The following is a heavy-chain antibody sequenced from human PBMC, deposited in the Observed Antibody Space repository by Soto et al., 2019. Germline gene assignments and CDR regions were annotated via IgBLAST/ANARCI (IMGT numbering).Heavy chain of an antibody. D-gene: IGHD3-16*02. CDR2: TYYRSKWYN. J-gene: IGHJ5*02. CDR3: ARGPSVGELSSIPDNWFDP. CDR1: GDSVSSNSAA. V-gene: IGHV6-1*01. Sequence: SQTLSLTCAISGDSVSSNSAAWNWIRQSPSRGLEWLGRTYYRSKWYNDYAVSVKSRITINPDTSKNQFSLQLNSVTPEDTAVYYCARGPSVGELSSIPDNWFDPWGQGTLVTVS.